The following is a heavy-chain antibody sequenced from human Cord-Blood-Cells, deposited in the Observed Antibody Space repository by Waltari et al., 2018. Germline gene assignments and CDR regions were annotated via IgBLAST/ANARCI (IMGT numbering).Heavy chain of an antibody. V-gene: IGHV4-39*01. CDR1: GGSISSSSYY. CDR3: ASPYYDFWSGYYQEAFDI. Sequence: QLQLQEPGPGLVKPSETLSLTCTVSGGSISSSSYYWGWIRQPPGKGLEWIGSIYYSGSTYYNPSLKSRVTISVDTSKNQFSLKLSSVTAADTAVYYCASPYYDFWSGYYQEAFDIWGQGTMVTVSS. CDR2: IYYSGST. D-gene: IGHD3-3*01. J-gene: IGHJ3*02.